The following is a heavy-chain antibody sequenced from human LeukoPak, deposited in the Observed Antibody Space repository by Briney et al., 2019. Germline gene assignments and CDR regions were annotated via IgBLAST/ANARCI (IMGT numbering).Heavy chain of an antibody. CDR2: IYYSGST. Sequence: SSETLSLTCTVSGGSISSSSYYWGWIRQPPGKGLEWIGTIYYSGSTYYNPSLKSRVTISIDTPRNQFSLKLSSVTAADTAVYYCARGNGGYNSGDFDYWGQGTLVTVSS. CDR1: GGSISSSSYY. J-gene: IGHJ4*02. D-gene: IGHD5-24*01. CDR3: ARGNGGYNSGDFDY. V-gene: IGHV4-39*01.